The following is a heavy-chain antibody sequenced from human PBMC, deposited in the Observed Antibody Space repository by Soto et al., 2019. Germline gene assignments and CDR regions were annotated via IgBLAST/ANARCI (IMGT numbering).Heavy chain of an antibody. CDR3: ARDRYCSGGSCYRQTFYYYYGMDV. Sequence: PGGSLRLSXAASGFTFSDYYMSWIRQAPGKGLEWVSYISSSSSYTNYADSVKGRFTISRDNAKNSLYLQMNSLRAEDTAVYYCARDRYCSGGSCYRQTFYYYYGMDVWGQGTTVTVSS. V-gene: IGHV3-11*06. D-gene: IGHD2-15*01. CDR2: ISSSSSYT. J-gene: IGHJ6*02. CDR1: GFTFSDYY.